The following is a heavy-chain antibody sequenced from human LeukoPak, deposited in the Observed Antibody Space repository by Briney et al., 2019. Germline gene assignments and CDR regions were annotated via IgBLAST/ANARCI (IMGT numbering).Heavy chain of an antibody. J-gene: IGHJ4*02. Sequence: ASVKVSCKASGGTFSSYAISWARQAPGQGLEWMGGIIPIFGTANYAQKFQGRVTITADESTSTAYMELSSLRSEDTAVYYCARGRDGYNGNYFDYWGQGTLVTVSS. D-gene: IGHD5-24*01. CDR1: GGTFSSYA. V-gene: IGHV1-69*13. CDR3: ARGRDGYNGNYFDY. CDR2: IIPIFGTA.